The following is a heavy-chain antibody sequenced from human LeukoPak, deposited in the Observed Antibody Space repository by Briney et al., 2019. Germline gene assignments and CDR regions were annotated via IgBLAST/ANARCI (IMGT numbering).Heavy chain of an antibody. J-gene: IGHJ6*02. D-gene: IGHD3-3*01. CDR3: AKGVPEYDFWSGYYPGQYGMDV. V-gene: IGHV3-30*18. CDR2: ISYDGSNK. Sequence: GGSLRLSCAASGFTLSSYGMRWVRQAPGKGLEWVAVISYDGSNKYYADSVKGRFTISRDNSKNTLYLQMNSLRAEDTAVYYCAKGVPEYDFWSGYYPGQYGMDVWGQGTTVTVSS. CDR1: GFTLSSYG.